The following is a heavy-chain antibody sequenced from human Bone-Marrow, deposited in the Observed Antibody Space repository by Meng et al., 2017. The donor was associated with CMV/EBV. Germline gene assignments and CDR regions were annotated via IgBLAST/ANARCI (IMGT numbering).Heavy chain of an antibody. V-gene: IGHV4-59*01. D-gene: IGHD2-15*01. CDR1: GGSISSYY. CDR3: ATVNGGRVGY. J-gene: IGHJ4*02. Sequence: GSLRLSCTVSGGSISSYYWTWIRQPPGKGLEWIGYIYYSGSTNYNPSLKSRVTMSVDTSENQLSLRLSSVTAADTAVYYCATVNGGRVGYWGQGTLVTVSS. CDR2: IYYSGST.